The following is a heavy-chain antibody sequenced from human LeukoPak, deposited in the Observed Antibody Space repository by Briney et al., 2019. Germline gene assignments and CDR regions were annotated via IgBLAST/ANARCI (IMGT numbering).Heavy chain of an antibody. CDR2: IYYSGST. J-gene: IGHJ4*02. Sequence: PSETLSLTCTVSGGSISSYYWSWIRQPPGKGLEWIGYIYYSGSTNYNPSLKSRVTISVDTSKNQFSLKLSSVTAADTAVYYCARMGDRSGYFDYWGQGTLVTVSS. V-gene: IGHV4-59*01. CDR1: GGSISSYY. D-gene: IGHD2-15*01. CDR3: ARMGDRSGYFDY.